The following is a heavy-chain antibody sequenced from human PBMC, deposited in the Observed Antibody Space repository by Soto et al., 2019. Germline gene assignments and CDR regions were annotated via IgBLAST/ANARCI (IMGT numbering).Heavy chain of an antibody. CDR1: GGTFSSYA. J-gene: IGHJ6*02. Sequence: ASVKVSCKASGGTFSSYAISWVRRAPGQGLEWMGGIIPIFGTANYAQKFQGRVTITADESTSTAYMELSSLRSEDTAVYYCARRPYYYYGMDVWGQGTTVTVSS. V-gene: IGHV1-69*13. CDR2: IIPIFGTA. CDR3: ARRPYYYYGMDV.